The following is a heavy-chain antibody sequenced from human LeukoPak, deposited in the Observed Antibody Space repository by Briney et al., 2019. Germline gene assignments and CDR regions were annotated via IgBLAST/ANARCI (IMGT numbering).Heavy chain of an antibody. CDR2: IKQDGSEE. V-gene: IGHV3-7*01. Sequence: GGSLRLSCTASGFTFSSYWMSWVRQAPGKGLEWVANIKQDGSEEYYVDSVKGRFTISRDNAKNSLYLQMNSLRAEDTAVYYCARDAATSYYYGSGSYYNDGQGNFDYWGQGTLVTVSS. CDR3: ARDAATSYYYGSGSYYNDGQGNFDY. CDR1: GFTFSSYW. J-gene: IGHJ4*02. D-gene: IGHD3-10*01.